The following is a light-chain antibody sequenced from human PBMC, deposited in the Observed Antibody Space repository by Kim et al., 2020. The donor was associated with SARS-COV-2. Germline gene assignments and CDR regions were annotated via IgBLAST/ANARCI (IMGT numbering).Light chain of an antibody. CDR1: YDY. CDR2: GVT. Sequence: YDYVSWYQQPPDKAPKLIIYGVTKRPSGVSDRFSGSKSGNTASLTISGLQAEDEADYYCFSHTNTDTGVFGGGTQLTVL. CDR3: FSHTNTDTGV. V-gene: IGLV2-14*03. J-gene: IGLJ3*02.